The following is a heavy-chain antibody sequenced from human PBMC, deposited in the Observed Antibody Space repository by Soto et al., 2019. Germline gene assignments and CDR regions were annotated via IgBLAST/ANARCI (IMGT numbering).Heavy chain of an antibody. Sequence: PAASLKISCRGSGYDFNTNWFGWVRQSPGRGLEWGGIMYPGDSDTRYNPSLQGHVTLSVDVTVSTAFLQWRSLVTSDTGMYFCARLPRDCNKTSCYYADHWGQGTQVTVSS. J-gene: IGHJ4*01. CDR3: ARLPRDCNKTSCYYADH. V-gene: IGHV5-51*01. CDR1: GYDFNTNW. D-gene: IGHD3-3*01. CDR2: MYPGDSDT.